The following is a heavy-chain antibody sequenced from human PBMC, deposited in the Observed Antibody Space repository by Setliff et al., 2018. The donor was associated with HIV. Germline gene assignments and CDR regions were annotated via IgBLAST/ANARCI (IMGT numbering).Heavy chain of an antibody. V-gene: IGHV3-15*01. CDR1: GFTFSDYY. CDR3: ARGPQYNFWGGYLGL. Sequence: PGGSLRLSCAASGFTFSDYYMSWIRQAPGKGLEWVGRIKSKTDGGTSDYAAPVKGRFTISRDNSKNALYLQMDSLRDEDTAVYYCARGPQYNFWGGYLGLWGRGTLVTVSS. D-gene: IGHD3-3*01. CDR2: IKSKTDGGTS. J-gene: IGHJ4*02.